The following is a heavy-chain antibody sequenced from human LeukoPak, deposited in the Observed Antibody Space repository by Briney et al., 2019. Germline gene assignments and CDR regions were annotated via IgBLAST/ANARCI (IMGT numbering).Heavy chain of an antibody. Sequence: SSETLSLTCSVSGGSISSYYWNWIRQTPGKGLEWIGYIYYSGRTNYNPSLKSRVTISVDTSKNQFSLKLSSVTAADTAVYYCARGSPYYYDSRYYFDYWGQGTLVTVSS. CDR1: GGSISSYY. J-gene: IGHJ4*02. CDR3: ARGSPYYYDSRYYFDY. CDR2: IYYSGRT. D-gene: IGHD3-22*01. V-gene: IGHV4-59*01.